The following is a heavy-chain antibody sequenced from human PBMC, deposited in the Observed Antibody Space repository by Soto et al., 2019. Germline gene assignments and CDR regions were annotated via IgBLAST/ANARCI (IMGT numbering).Heavy chain of an antibody. D-gene: IGHD2-2*01. J-gene: IGHJ4*02. CDR1: GYTFTNYD. Sequence: QVQLVQSGAEVKKPGASVKVSCKASGYTFTNYDISWVRQAPGQGLEWMGWISAYNDNTNYAQKLQGRVTMTTDTSTGTAYMELRSLRSDDTAVYYCARKNPLPAGVLPDYWGQGTLVTVSS. V-gene: IGHV1-18*01. CDR3: ARKNPLPAGVLPDY. CDR2: ISAYNDNT.